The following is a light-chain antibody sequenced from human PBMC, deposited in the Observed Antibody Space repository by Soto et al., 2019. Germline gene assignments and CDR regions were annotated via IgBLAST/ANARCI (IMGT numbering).Light chain of an antibody. CDR1: QSVDSRN. Sequence: EILLTQPPGTLSLSPGERATLSCRASQSVDSRNLNWYQQKYGQAPRLLIFGASNRASDIPDRFSGTGSGTDFTLTLSRLEPEDSAVYYCQHYADTVWTFGQGTKVEIK. V-gene: IGKV3-20*01. J-gene: IGKJ1*01. CDR3: QHYADTVWT. CDR2: GAS.